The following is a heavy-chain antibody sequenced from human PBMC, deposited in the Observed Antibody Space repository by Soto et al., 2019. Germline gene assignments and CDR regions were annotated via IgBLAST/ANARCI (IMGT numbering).Heavy chain of an antibody. D-gene: IGHD3-22*01. V-gene: IGHV1-69*01. J-gene: IGHJ4*02. Sequence: QVQLVQSGAEVRKPGSSVRVSCKASGGSFNRHTISWVRQAPGQGLEWMGGIIPIFGTANHAQKFQCRVTIIVDEFTSTVYKELNSLISDDTAIYYCARGWGYDSTDYYYAYWGQGTLFIVSS. CDR1: GGSFNRHT. CDR3: ARGWGYDSTDYYYAY. CDR2: IIPIFGTA.